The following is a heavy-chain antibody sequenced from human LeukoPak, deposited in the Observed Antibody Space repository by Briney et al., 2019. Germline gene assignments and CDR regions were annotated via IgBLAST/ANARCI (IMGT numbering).Heavy chain of an antibody. J-gene: IGHJ4*02. CDR3: ARGRIGRGYSCGFMVY. Sequence: ASVKVSCKASGYTFTSYDINWVRQATGQGLEWMGWMNPNSGNTGYAQKFQGRVTMTRNTSISTAYMELSSLRSEDTAVYYCARGRIGRGYSCGFMVYWGQGTLVTVSS. CDR2: MNPNSGNT. V-gene: IGHV1-8*01. CDR1: GYTFTSYD. D-gene: IGHD5-18*01.